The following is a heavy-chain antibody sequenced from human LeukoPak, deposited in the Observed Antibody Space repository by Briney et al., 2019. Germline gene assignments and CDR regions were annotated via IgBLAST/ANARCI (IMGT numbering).Heavy chain of an antibody. CDR1: GFTFSTYA. CDR2: VNSNGGNT. V-gene: IGHV3-64*01. CDR3: ARVILTGYYYDS. J-gene: IGHJ4*02. D-gene: IGHD3-9*01. Sequence: GGSLRLSCAASGFTFSTYALHWVRQAPGKGLEFVSDVNSNGGNTYYANSVKGRFTISRDNSKNTLYLQMGSLRPEDMAVYHCARVILTGYYYDSWGQGTLVTVSS.